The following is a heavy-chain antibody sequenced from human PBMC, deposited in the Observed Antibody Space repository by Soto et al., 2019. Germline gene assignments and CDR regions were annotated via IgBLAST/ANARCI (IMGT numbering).Heavy chain of an antibody. CDR1: GGSFSGYY. V-gene: IGHV4-34*01. CDR3: ARNDFWSGYYTGYYYYGMDV. D-gene: IGHD3-3*01. J-gene: IGHJ6*02. CDR2: INHSGST. Sequence: SETLSLTCAVSGGSFSGYYWSWIRQPPGKGLEWIGEINHSGSTNYNPSLKSRVTISVDTSKNQFSLKLSSVTAADTAVYYCARNDFWSGYYTGYYYYGMDVWGQGTTVTVSS.